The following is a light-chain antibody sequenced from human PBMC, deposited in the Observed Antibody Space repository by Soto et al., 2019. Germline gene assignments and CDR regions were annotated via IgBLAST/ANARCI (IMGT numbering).Light chain of an antibody. J-gene: IGLJ1*01. CDR3: AAWDDSMNGYV. V-gene: IGLV1-44*01. CDR1: SSNIGSNT. CDR2: SND. Sequence: QSVLTQPPSAPGTPGQRVTICCSGSSSNIGSNTVNWYQQLPGTAPKLLIYSNDQRPSGVPDRFSGSKSGTSASLAISGLQSEAEADYYCAAWDDSMNGYVFATGTKVTV.